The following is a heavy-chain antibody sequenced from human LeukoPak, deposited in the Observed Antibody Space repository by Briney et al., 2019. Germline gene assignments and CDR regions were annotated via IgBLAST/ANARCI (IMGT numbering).Heavy chain of an antibody. J-gene: IGHJ4*02. D-gene: IGHD6-13*01. CDR1: GYTFTGYY. V-gene: IGHV1-2*04. CDR3: ATQEVAAAGGGFDY. Sequence: GASVKVSCKASGYTFTGYYMHWVRQAPGQGLEWMGWINPNSGGTNYAQKFQGWVTMTRDTSISTAYMELSRLRSDDTAVYYCATQEVAAAGGGFDYWGQGTLVTVSS. CDR2: INPNSGGT.